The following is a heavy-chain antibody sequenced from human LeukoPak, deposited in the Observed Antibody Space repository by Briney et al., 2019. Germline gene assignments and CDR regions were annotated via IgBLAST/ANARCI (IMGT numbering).Heavy chain of an antibody. CDR3: ARDRGSSWYWRAYYFDY. CDR1: GFTFSSYS. J-gene: IGHJ4*02. CDR2: ISSSSSYI. D-gene: IGHD6-13*01. Sequence: GGSLRPSCAASGFTFSSYSMNWVRQAPGKGLEWVSSISSSSSYIYYADSVKGRFTISRDNAKNSLYLQMNSLRAEDTAVYYCARDRGSSWYWRAYYFDYWGQGTLVTVSS. V-gene: IGHV3-21*01.